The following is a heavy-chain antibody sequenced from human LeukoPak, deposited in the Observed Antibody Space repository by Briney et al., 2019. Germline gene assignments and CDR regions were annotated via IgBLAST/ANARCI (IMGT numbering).Heavy chain of an antibody. V-gene: IGHV4-59*08. CDR3: AKRGVEMSAVRPDNWLDP. J-gene: IGHJ5*02. D-gene: IGHD5-24*01. CDR2: ISYSGST. CDR1: GGSISTHY. Sequence: SETLPLTCSVSGGSISTHYYNWIRQSPGKGLEWIGRISYSGSTNYNPSLQSRVTISIDTSKNQFSLRLTSVTAADTAVYYCAKRGVEMSAVRPDNWLDPWGQGTLVTVSS.